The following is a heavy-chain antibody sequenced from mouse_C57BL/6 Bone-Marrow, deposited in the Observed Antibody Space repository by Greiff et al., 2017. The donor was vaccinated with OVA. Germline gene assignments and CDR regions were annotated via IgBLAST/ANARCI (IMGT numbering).Heavy chain of an antibody. CDR1: GYTFTSYW. CDR2: IDPSDSYT. CDR3: ARGGNYHY. V-gene: IGHV1-59*01. Sequence: QVQLQQPGAELVRPGTSVKLSCKASGYTFTSYWMHWVKQRPGQGLEWIGVIDPSDSYTNYNQKFKGKATLTVDTSSSTAYVQLSSLTSEDSAVYYCARGGNYHYWGQGTTLTVSS. J-gene: IGHJ2*01. D-gene: IGHD2-1*01.